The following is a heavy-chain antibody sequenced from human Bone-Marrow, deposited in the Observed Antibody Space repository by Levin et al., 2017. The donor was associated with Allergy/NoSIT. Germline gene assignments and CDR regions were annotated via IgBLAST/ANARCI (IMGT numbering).Heavy chain of an antibody. Sequence: GGSLRLSCAASGFTFENNAMHWVRQAPGEGLEWVSGISWDSGTIAYVESVKGRFTISRDNAKNSLYLQMNSLRTEDTALYYCAKRGGYYQFDFWGQGTLVTVSS. CDR2: ISWDSGTI. CDR1: GFTFENNA. CDR3: AKRGGYYQFDF. D-gene: IGHD3-22*01. J-gene: IGHJ4*02. V-gene: IGHV3-9*01.